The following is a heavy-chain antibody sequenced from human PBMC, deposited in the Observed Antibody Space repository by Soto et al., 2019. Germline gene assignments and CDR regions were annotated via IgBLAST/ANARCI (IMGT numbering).Heavy chain of an antibody. J-gene: IGHJ4*02. CDR2: IFYSGST. V-gene: IGHV4-59*01. D-gene: IGHD5-18*01. Sequence: SSETLSLTXTVSGGSIRSYYWTWIRQPPGKGLEWLGYIFYSGSTFYNPSLKSRVTISIHTSKSQFSLQLTSVTAADTAVYYCARGAADTAMVDSWGQGTLVTVSS. CDR3: ARGAADTAMVDS. CDR1: GGSIRSYY.